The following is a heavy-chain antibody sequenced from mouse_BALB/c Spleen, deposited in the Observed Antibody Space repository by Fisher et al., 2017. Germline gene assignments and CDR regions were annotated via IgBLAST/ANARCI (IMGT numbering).Heavy chain of an antibody. V-gene: IGHV1-50*01. D-gene: IGHD6-1*01. Sequence: HKFKGKATLTVDTSSSTAYMQLSSLTSEDSAVYYCTRFRPRYYYAMDYWGQGTSVTVSS. CDR3: TRFRPRYYYAMDY. J-gene: IGHJ4*01.